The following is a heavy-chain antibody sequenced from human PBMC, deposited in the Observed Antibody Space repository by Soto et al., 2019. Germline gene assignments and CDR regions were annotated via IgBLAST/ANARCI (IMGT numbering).Heavy chain of an antibody. D-gene: IGHD3-10*01. V-gene: IGHV1-69*02. CDR2: VNPIVGMS. J-gene: IGHJ4*02. CDR1: GGTFNSYT. Sequence: QVQLVQSGPEVKKPGSSVKVSCTASGGTFNSYTLNWVRQAPGQRPEWVGRVNPIVGMSTSASKFQGRVTLTADKSTNRAYMDLTGLKSEDTAVYYCATSYGSGSTHVDSWGQGTLVTVAS. CDR3: ATSYGSGSTHVDS.